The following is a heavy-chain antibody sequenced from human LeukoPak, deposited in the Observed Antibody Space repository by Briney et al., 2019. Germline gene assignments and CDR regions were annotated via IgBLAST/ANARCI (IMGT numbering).Heavy chain of an antibody. D-gene: IGHD5-12*01. Sequence: GGSLRLSCAASGFTFSSYGMHWVRQAPGKGLEWVAVISYDGSNKYYADSVKGRFTISRDNSKNTLYLQMNSLGAEDTAVYYCAREGGYSGYGFDYWGQGTLVTVSS. V-gene: IGHV3-30*03. CDR2: ISYDGSNK. CDR3: AREGGYSGYGFDY. CDR1: GFTFSSYG. J-gene: IGHJ4*02.